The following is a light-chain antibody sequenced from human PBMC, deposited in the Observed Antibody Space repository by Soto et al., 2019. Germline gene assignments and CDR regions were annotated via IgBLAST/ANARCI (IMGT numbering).Light chain of an antibody. CDR2: VVT. Sequence: QSVLTQPRSVSWSLGQSVTISCTGTSSDVGGYDFVSWYQQYPGKAPKLLIYVVTERPSGVPDRFSGFKSGDTASLTISGLQAEDEADYYCFSYVGGHSWVFGGGTKLNV. CDR3: FSYVGGHSWV. CDR1: SSDVGGYDF. J-gene: IGLJ2*01. V-gene: IGLV2-11*01.